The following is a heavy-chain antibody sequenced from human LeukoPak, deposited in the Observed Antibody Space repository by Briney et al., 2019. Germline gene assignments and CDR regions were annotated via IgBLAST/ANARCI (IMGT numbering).Heavy chain of an antibody. V-gene: IGHV4-34*01. CDR1: GGSFSGYY. Sequence: SETLSLTCAVYGGSFSGYYWSWIRQPPGKGLEWIGEINHSGSTNYNPSLKSRVTISVDTSKNQFSLKLSSVTAEDTAVYYCARARGGSFDAFDIWGQGTMVTVSS. CDR3: ARARGGSFDAFDI. J-gene: IGHJ3*02. D-gene: IGHD1-26*01. CDR2: INHSGST.